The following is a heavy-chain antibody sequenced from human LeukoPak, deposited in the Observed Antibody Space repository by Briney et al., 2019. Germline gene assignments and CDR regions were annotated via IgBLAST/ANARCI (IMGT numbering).Heavy chain of an antibody. V-gene: IGHV4-39*01. CDR3: ARHNGYSFGRQDY. Sequence: SETLSLTCTVSGDSINSSSYYWGWIRQPPGKGLEWIGSIYYSGNTYYTPSLKSRVTISLDTSKSQFSLRLSSVTAADTAVYYCARHNGYSFGRQDYWGQGTLVTVSS. J-gene: IGHJ4*02. CDR2: IYYSGNT. CDR1: GDSINSSSYY. D-gene: IGHD5-18*01.